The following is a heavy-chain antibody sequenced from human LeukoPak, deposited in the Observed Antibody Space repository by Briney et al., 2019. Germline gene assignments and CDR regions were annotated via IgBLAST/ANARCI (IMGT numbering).Heavy chain of an antibody. D-gene: IGHD6-13*01. V-gene: IGHV3-33*01. J-gene: IGHJ5*02. CDR3: ARDAYPGTQQVVRGGWFDP. CDR1: GFTFSSYG. Sequence: GRSLRLSCAASGFTFSSYGMHWVRQAPGKGLEWVAVIWYDGSNKYYADSVKGRFTISRDNSKNTLYLQMNSLRAVDTAVYYCARDAYPGTQQVVRGGWFDPWAREPWSPSPQ. CDR2: IWYDGSNK.